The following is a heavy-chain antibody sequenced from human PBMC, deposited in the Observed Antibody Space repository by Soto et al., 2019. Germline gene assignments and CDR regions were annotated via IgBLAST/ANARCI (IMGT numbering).Heavy chain of an antibody. CDR2: IWYDGTNK. CDR3: AKDLNMKVVSPPGWFEP. Sequence: GGSLRLSCAVSGFTFSSYGMQWVRQAPGKGLEWVAIIWYDGTNKYYADSVKGRFTISRDNSKSTLDLQMNSLRAEDTAMYYCAKDLNMKVVSPPGWFEPWGQGTRVTVSS. V-gene: IGHV3-33*06. D-gene: IGHD3-22*01. CDR1: GFTFSSYG. J-gene: IGHJ5*02.